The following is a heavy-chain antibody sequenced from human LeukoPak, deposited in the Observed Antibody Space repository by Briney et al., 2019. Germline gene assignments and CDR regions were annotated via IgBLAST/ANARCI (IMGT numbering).Heavy chain of an antibody. CDR3: AKGGPQFFDY. D-gene: IGHD5-24*01. J-gene: IGHJ4*02. V-gene: IGHV3-7*03. CDR2: IKEDGSRK. CDR1: GFTFSSHW. Sequence: GGSLRLSCAASGFTFSSHWMTWVRQAPGKGLEWVANIKEDGSRKNYVDSVKGRFTISRDNAKNSLYLQMSGLRAEDTALYYCAKGGPQFFDYWGQGTLVTVSS.